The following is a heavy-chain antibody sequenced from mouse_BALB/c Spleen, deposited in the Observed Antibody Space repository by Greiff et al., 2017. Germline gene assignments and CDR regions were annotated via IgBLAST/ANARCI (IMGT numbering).Heavy chain of an antibody. CDR1: GFNIKDYY. Sequence: VQLQQSGAELVRSGASVKLSCTASGFNIKDYYMHWVKQRPEQGLEWIGWIDPENGDTEYAPKFQGKATMTADTSSNTAYLQLSSLTSEDTAVYYCNAYGYRYDVYYAMDYWGQGTSVTVSS. V-gene: IGHV14-4*02. CDR3: NAYGYRYDVYYAMDY. D-gene: IGHD2-14*01. CDR2: IDPENGDT. J-gene: IGHJ4*01.